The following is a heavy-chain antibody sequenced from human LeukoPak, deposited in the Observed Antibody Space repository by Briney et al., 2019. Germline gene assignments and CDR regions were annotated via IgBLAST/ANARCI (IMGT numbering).Heavy chain of an antibody. CDR1: GGSISSGSYY. CDR3: ARGSVDTAMVDY. V-gene: IGHV4-61*02. CDR2: IYTSGST. D-gene: IGHD5-18*01. Sequence: SQTLSLTCTASGGSISSGSYYWSWIRQPAGKGLEWIGRIYTSGSTNYNPSLKSRVTISVDTSKNQFSLKLSSVTAADTAVYYCARGSVDTAMVDYWGQGTLVTVSS. J-gene: IGHJ4*02.